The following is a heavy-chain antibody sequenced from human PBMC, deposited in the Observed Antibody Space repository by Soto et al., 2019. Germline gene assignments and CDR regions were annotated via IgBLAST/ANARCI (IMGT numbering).Heavy chain of an antibody. V-gene: IGHV4-59*01. CDR2: IYYSGST. CDR3: ARVQAVLDYYDSSGYIRWFDP. Sequence: SETLSLTWTVSGGSISSYYWSWIRQPPGKGLEWIGYIYYSGSTNYNPSLKSRVTISVDTSKNQFSLKLSSVTAADTAVYYCARVQAVLDYYDSSGYIRWFDPWGQGTLVTVSS. D-gene: IGHD3-22*01. CDR1: GGSISSYY. J-gene: IGHJ5*02.